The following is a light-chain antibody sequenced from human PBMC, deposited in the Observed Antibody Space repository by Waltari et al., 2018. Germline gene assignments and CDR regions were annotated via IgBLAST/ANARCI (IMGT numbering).Light chain of an antibody. J-gene: IGKJ1*01. V-gene: IGKV3-15*01. Sequence: EIVMTQSPATLSVSPGERATLSCRASQRVRSNLAWYQQTPGQAPRLLIYGASTRATGVPARFSGSGSGGEFTLTISSLQSEDFAVYYCQHYNDGPEWTFGQGTKVEIK. CDR1: QRVRSN. CDR2: GAS. CDR3: QHYNDGPEWT.